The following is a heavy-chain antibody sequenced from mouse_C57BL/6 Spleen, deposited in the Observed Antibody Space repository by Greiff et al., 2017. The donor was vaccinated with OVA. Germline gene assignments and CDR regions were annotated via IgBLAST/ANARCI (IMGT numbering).Heavy chain of an antibody. Sequence: VKLMESGAELARPGASVKLSCKASGYTFTSYGISWVKQRTGQGLEWIGEIYPRSGNTYYNEKFKGKATLTADKSSSTAYMELRSLTSEDSAVYFCARSGGSSYFYYAMDYWGQGTSVTVSS. CDR3: ARSGGSSYFYYAMDY. D-gene: IGHD1-1*01. V-gene: IGHV1-81*01. CDR2: IYPRSGNT. J-gene: IGHJ4*01. CDR1: GYTFTSYG.